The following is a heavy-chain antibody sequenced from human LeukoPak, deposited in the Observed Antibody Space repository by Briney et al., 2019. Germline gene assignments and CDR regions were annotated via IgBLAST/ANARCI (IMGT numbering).Heavy chain of an antibody. CDR3: ARGRGYSYGPDAFDI. CDR1: GFTFSSYA. V-gene: IGHV3-30-3*01. D-gene: IGHD5-18*01. J-gene: IGHJ3*02. Sequence: RGSLRLSCAASGFTFSSYAMHWVRQAPGKGLEWVAVISYDGSNKYYADSVKGRFTISRDNSKNTLYLQMNSLRAEDTAVYYCARGRGYSYGPDAFDIWGQGTMVTVSS. CDR2: ISYDGSNK.